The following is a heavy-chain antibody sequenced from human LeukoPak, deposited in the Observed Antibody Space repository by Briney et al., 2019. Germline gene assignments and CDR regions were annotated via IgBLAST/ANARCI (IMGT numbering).Heavy chain of an antibody. CDR1: GIIFSNYA. D-gene: IGHD1-26*01. CDR3: ARGRQGAKTRYFDL. J-gene: IGHJ2*01. Sequence: GGALRLSCAASGIIFSNYAMHWVRQGPGKGLECISTISSDGGSTYYANSVKGRFTISRDNSKNTLYLQMGSLRAEDMAVYYCARGRQGAKTRYFDLWGRGTRVTVSS. CDR2: ISSDGGST. V-gene: IGHV3-64*01.